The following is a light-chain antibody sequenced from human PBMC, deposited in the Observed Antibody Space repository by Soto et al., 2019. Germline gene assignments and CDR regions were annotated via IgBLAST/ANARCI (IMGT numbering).Light chain of an antibody. CDR2: GAS. V-gene: IGKV3-20*01. Sequence: EIVMPQSPATLSLSPGPSATLSGRASQSVSSSYLAWYQQKPGQAPRLLIYGASSRATGIPDRFSGSGSGTDFTLTISSLEPDDFATYYCQQYNSYSWTFGQGTKVDIK. CDR3: QQYNSYSWT. CDR1: QSVSSSY. J-gene: IGKJ1*01.